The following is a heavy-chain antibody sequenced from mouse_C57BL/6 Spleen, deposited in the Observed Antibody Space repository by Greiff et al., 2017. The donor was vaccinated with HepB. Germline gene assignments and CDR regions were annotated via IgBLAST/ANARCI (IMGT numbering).Heavy chain of an antibody. CDR3: ARGDSNYFYAMDY. CDR2: ISYDGSN. Sequence: VQLQQSGPGLVKPSQSLSLTCSVTGYSITSGYYWNWIRQFPGNKLEWMGYISYDGSNNYNPSLKNRISITRDTSKNQFFLKLNSVTTEDTATYYCARGDSNYFYAMDYWGQGTSVTVSS. J-gene: IGHJ4*01. D-gene: IGHD2-5*01. CDR1: GYSITSGYY. V-gene: IGHV3-6*01.